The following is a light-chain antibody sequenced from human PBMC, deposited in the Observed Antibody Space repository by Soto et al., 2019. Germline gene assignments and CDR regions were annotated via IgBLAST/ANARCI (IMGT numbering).Light chain of an antibody. CDR3: RPCGSSRVT. CDR2: GAS. CDR1: QSVSSSY. V-gene: IGKV3-20*01. J-gene: IGKJ5*01. Sequence: KTSQSVSSSYLAWYQQKPGQAPRLLIYGASSRATGIPDRFSGSGSGAEVFLIIRCLEPEDSLVYYCRPCGSSRVTFGQGTRLEIK.